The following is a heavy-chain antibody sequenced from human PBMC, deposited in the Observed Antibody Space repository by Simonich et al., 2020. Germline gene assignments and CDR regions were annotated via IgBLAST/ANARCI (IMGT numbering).Heavy chain of an antibody. CDR2: IYYSGST. CDR1: GGSISSSSYY. J-gene: IGHJ3*02. Sequence: QLQLQESGPGLVKPSETLSLTCTVSGGSISSSSYYWGWIRQPPGKGLEWIGSIYYSGSTYYNPSPKSGVTISVDTSKNQFSLKLSSVTAADTAVYYCARRPRLTNFADAFDIWGQGTMVTVSS. V-gene: IGHV4-39*01. D-gene: IGHD4-4*01. CDR3: ARRPRLTNFADAFDI.